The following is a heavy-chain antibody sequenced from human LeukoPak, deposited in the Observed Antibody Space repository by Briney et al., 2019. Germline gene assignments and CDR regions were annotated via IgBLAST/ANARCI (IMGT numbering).Heavy chain of an antibody. V-gene: IGHV3-49*04. CDR1: GFTFGDYA. CDR3: TRERRAAAGGYYFDY. Sequence: GGSLRLSCTASGFTFGDYAMSWVRQAPGKGLEWVGFIRSKAYGGTTEYAASVKGRFTISRDDSKSIAYLQMNSLKTEDTAVYYCTRERRAAAGGYYFDYWGQGTLVTVSS. J-gene: IGHJ4*02. CDR2: IRSKAYGGTT. D-gene: IGHD6-13*01.